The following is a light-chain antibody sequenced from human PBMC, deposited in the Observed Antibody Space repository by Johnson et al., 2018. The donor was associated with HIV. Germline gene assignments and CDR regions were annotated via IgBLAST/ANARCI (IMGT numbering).Light chain of an antibody. CDR1: SSNIGNNY. CDR2: DNN. Sequence: QSVLTQPPSVSAAPGQKVTISCSGSSSNIGNNYVSWYQQLPGTAPKLLIYDNNKRPSGIPDRFSGSKTGTSATLGITELQKGDDADYYCGTWDSGLSAVVFGTGTKVTVL. CDR3: GTWDSGLSAVV. J-gene: IGLJ1*01. V-gene: IGLV1-51*01.